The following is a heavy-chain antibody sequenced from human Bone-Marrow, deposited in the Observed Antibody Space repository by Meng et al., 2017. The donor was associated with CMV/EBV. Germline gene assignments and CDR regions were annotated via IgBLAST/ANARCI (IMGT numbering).Heavy chain of an antibody. CDR3: ARFCSSNSCYSRASFDP. D-gene: IGHD2-2*01. V-gene: IGHV5-51*01. Sequence: GGSLRLSCKGSGYSFTSYWIGWVRQMPGKGLEWMGIIYPGYSDTRYSPSFQGQVTISADKSISIAYLEWGSLKSSNTAMYYCARFCSSNSCYSRASFDPWGQGTLVTVSS. CDR1: GYSFTSYW. J-gene: IGHJ5*02. CDR2: IYPGYSDT.